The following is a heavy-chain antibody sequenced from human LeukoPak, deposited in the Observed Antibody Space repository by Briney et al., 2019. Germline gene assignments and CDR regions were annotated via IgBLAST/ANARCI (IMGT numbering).Heavy chain of an antibody. Sequence: ASVKVSCKASGYTFTGYYMHWVRQAPGQGLEWMGRINPNSGGTNYAQKFQGRVAMTRDTSISTAYMELSRLRSDDTAVYYCARSGSIAVAGRGPRDMWYWGQGTLVTVSS. D-gene: IGHD6-19*01. CDR3: ARSGSIAVAGRGPRDMWY. CDR2: INPNSGGT. CDR1: GYTFTGYY. J-gene: IGHJ4*02. V-gene: IGHV1-2*06.